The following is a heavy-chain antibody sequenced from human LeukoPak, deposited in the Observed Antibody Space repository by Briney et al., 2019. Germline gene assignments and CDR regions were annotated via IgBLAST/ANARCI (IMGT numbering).Heavy chain of an antibody. CDR2: IYYSGST. CDR1: GGSISSSSYY. D-gene: IGHD2-2*02. V-gene: IGHV4-39*07. J-gene: IGHJ5*02. CDR3: ARDGYCSSTSCYTALRRKRNWFDP. Sequence: KPSETLSLTCTVSGGSISSSSYYWGWIRQPPGKGLEWIGSIYYSGSTYYNPSLKSRVTISVDTSKNQFSLKLSSVTAADTAVYYCARDGYCSSTSCYTALRRKRNWFDPWGQGTLVTVSS.